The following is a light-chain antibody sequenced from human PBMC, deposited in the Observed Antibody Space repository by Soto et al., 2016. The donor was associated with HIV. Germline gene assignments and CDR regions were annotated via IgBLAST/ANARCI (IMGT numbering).Light chain of an antibody. Sequence: SYELTQSPSVSVAPGKTARVACGGNNIGSKSVHWYQQKPGQAPVLVVYDDTDRPSGIPERFSGSNSGNSATLTISRVEAGDEADYYCQVWDSSTNHVVFGGGTKLTVL. V-gene: IGLV3-21*03. CDR2: DDT. CDR3: QVWDSSTNHVV. CDR1: NIGSKS. J-gene: IGLJ2*01.